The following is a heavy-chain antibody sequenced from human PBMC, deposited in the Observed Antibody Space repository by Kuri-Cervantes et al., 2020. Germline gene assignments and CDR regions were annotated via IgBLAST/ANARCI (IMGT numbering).Heavy chain of an antibody. Sequence: GGSLRLSCAASGFTFSSYSMNWVRQAPGKGLEWVAVIWYDGSNKYYADSVEGRFTISRDNSKNTLYLQMNSLRAEDTAVYYCARDLYSGYYDILTGYYTPNTHYYYYYGMDVWGQGTTVTVSS. D-gene: IGHD3-9*01. CDR1: GFTFSSYS. CDR2: IWYDGSNK. J-gene: IGHJ6*02. CDR3: ARDLYSGYYDILTGYYTPNTHYYYYYGMDV. V-gene: IGHV3-33*08.